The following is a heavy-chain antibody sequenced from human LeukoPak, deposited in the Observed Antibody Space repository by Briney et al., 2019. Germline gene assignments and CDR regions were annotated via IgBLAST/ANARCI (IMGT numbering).Heavy chain of an antibody. D-gene: IGHD3-10*01. CDR1: GFTCSSYS. CDR3: ARDPDGSGSFSDY. V-gene: IGHV3-21*01. CDR2: ISSSSSSYK. J-gene: IGHJ4*02. Sequence: GGSLRLSCAASGFTCSSYSMNWVRQAPGKGLEWVSSISSSSSSYKYYADSVKGRFTISRDNAKNSLYLQMNSLRAEDTAVYYCARDPDGSGSFSDYWGQGTLVTVSS.